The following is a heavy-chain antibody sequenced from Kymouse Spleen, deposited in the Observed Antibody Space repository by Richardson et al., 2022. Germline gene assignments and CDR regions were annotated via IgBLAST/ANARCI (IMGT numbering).Heavy chain of an antibody. Sequence: QVQLQQWGAGLLKPSETLSLTCAVYGGSFSGYYWSWIRQPPGKGLEWIGEINHSGSTNYNPSLKSRVTISVDTSKNQFSLKLSSVTAADTAVYYCARGQDSSSWYGNYYYYGMDVWGQGTTVTVSS. CDR1: GGSFSGYY. D-gene: IGHD6-13*01. CDR3: ARGQDSSSWYGNYYYYGMDV. CDR2: INHSGST. V-gene: IGHV4-34*01. J-gene: IGHJ6*02.